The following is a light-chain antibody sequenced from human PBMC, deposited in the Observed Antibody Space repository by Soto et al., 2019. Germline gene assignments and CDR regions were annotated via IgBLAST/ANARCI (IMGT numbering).Light chain of an antibody. J-gene: IGKJ1*01. CDR3: HQRKSWPRT. Sequence: EIVLTQSPATLSSSPGERATLSCRASQTVSNKLAWYQHKPGQAPRLLIYDTSNRATGIPARVSGSGSGTDFTLTISRLEPEDFAVYYCHQRKSWPRTFGQGTKVEIK. CDR1: QTVSNK. V-gene: IGKV3-11*01. CDR2: DTS.